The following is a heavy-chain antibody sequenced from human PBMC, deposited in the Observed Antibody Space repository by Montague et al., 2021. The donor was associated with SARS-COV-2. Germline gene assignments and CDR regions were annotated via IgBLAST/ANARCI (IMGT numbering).Heavy chain of an antibody. D-gene: IGHD4-11*01. V-gene: IGHV4-39*01. J-gene: IGHJ6*02. Sequence: SETLSLTCTVSGASISSRGYYWGWIRQSPGKGLEWIGSMYYTGRTYYNPTLKSRVTLSMDTSKNQFSLRLTSVTAADTAVYYCARHLRLTTVTSNVYPYALDVWGQGTMVTVSS. CDR3: ARHLRLTTVTSNVYPYALDV. CDR2: MYYTGRT. CDR1: GASISSRGYY.